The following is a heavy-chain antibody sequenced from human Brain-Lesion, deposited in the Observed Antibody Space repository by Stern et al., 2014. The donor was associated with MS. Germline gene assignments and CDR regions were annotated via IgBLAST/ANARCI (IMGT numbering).Heavy chain of an antibody. CDR1: GGSISSGSDY. D-gene: IGHD5-18*01. J-gene: IGHJ4*02. CDR3: ASGYRIFDY. CDR2: IHPSGSA. V-gene: IGHV4-61*02. Sequence: QVQLVESGPGLVKPSQTLSLTCTVSGGSISSGSDYWSWIRPPVGKGLEWIGRIHPSGSAFYTPSLKSRVPISTDTSLNQLSPALNPATAADTAIYYCASGYRIFDYWGQGILVTVSS.